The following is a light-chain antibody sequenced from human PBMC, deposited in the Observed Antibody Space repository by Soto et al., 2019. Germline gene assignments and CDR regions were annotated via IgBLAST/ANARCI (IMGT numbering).Light chain of an antibody. V-gene: IGLV2-14*01. Sequence: QSALTQPASVSGSPGQSITISCTGTSSDVGAYNYVSWYQQHTGKAPKLIIYEVTNRPSWVSDRFSGSKSGNTASLSISGLQPEDAATYYCSSYTGSSSLEVCGTGTKVTVL. CDR3: SSYTGSSSLEV. CDR2: EVT. CDR1: SSDVGAYNY. J-gene: IGLJ1*01.